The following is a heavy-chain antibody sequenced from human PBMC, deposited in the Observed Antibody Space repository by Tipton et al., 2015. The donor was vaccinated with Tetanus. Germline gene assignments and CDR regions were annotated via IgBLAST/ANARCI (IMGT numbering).Heavy chain of an antibody. Sequence: QVQLVQSGAEVKKPGASVKVSCKASGYTFTGYYMHWVRQAPGQGLERMGWINPNRGGTNYAQKFQGRVTMTRDTSISTAYMELSRLRSDDTAVYYCARDRRRYYDSSGFDYWGQGTLVTVSS. CDR2: INPNRGGT. CDR3: ARDRRRYYDSSGFDY. D-gene: IGHD3-22*01. CDR1: GYTFTGYY. V-gene: IGHV1-2*02. J-gene: IGHJ4*02.